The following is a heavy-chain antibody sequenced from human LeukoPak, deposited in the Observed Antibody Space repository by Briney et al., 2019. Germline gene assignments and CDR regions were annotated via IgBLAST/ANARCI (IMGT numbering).Heavy chain of an antibody. CDR2: INHSGST. CDR3: ARERRRIVATTYYFDY. J-gene: IGHJ4*02. CDR1: GGSFSGYY. V-gene: IGHV4-34*01. Sequence: SETLSLTCAVYGGSFSGYYWSWIRQPPGKGLEWIGEINHSGSTNYNPSLKSRVTISVDTSKNQFSLKLSSVTAADTVVYYCARERRRIVATTYYFDYWGQGTLVTVSS. D-gene: IGHD5-12*01.